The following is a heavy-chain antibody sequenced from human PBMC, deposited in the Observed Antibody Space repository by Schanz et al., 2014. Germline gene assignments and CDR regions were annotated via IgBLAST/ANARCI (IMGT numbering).Heavy chain of an antibody. CDR1: GGTFSSYT. D-gene: IGHD2-15*01. Sequence: QVQLVQSGAEVKKPGSSVKVSCKASGGTFSSYTISWIRQAPGQGLEWMGRIIPVLAIADYAQKFQGRVTITADKSTSTAFLEVNSLRSEDTAVYYCARTCYDPSLTHWGQGTLVTVSS. CDR2: IIPVLAIA. V-gene: IGHV1-69*02. J-gene: IGHJ4*02. CDR3: ARTCYDPSLTH.